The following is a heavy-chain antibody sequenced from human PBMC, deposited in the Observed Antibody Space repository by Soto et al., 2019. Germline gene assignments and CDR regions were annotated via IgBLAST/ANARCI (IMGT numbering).Heavy chain of an antibody. CDR3: AREGYCSGGSCCGMDV. D-gene: IGHD2-15*01. Sequence: GGSLRLSCAASGFTFSSYDMHWVRQATGKGLEWVSAIGTAGDTYYPGSVKGRFTISRENAKNSLYLQMNSLRAEDTAVYYCAREGYCSGGSCCGMDVWGQGTTVTVSS. CDR1: GFTFSSYD. V-gene: IGHV3-13*01. CDR2: IGTAGDT. J-gene: IGHJ6*02.